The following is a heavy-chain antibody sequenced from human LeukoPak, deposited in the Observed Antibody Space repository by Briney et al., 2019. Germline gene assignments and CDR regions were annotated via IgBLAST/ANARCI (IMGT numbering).Heavy chain of an antibody. V-gene: IGHV6-1*01. J-gene: IGHJ4*02. CDR3: ARAGSGSSAFLFDS. CDR1: GDRVSSQRAI. CDR2: TYYRTKWYD. Sequence: SQTLSLTCAISGDRVSSQRAIWHWIRQSPSGGLDWLGRTYYRTKWYDDCAAFVKGRITISPDTAQNQFSLPLNSVTPEDTGVYYCARAGSGSSAFLFDSWGQGTLVTVSS. D-gene: IGHD6-6*01.